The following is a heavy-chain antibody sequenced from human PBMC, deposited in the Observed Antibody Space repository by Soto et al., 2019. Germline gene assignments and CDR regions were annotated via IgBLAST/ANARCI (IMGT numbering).Heavy chain of an antibody. V-gene: IGHV4-31*03. CDR3: ASESQNLYYNFWSGYYNF. J-gene: IGHJ4*02. CDR1: GGSISSGGHY. D-gene: IGHD3-3*01. CDR2: IHDSGST. Sequence: QVQLQESGPGLVKPSETLSLTCTVSGGSISSGGHYWNWIRQYPGKGLEWIGYIHDSGSTYYNPSRKSRVIISLDSSKNLFSLKLTSVTAADTAVYFCASESQNLYYNFWSGYYNFWGQGTLVTVSS.